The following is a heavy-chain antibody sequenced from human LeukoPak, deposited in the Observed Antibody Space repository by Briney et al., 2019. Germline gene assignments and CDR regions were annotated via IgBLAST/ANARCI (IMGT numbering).Heavy chain of an antibody. CDR2: ISGSGDAI. Sequence: GGSLRLSCVASGFTFNNHNMDWVRQAPGKGLEWISYISGSGDAIFYADSVQGRFTISRDNAKNTLYLQMNSLRAEDTAVYYCASSRSGSGIGYWGQGTLVTVSS. CDR3: ASSRSGSGIGY. D-gene: IGHD3-10*01. J-gene: IGHJ4*02. V-gene: IGHV3-48*04. CDR1: GFTFNNHN.